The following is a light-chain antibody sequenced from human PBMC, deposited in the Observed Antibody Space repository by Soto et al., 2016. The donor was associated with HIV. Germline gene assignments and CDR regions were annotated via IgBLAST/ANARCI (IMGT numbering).Light chain of an antibody. CDR1: QSISKC. Sequence: DIQMTQSPPTVSASVGDRVTITCRASQSISKCLAWYQQKPGKAPKLLIYKAPTLQTGVPSRFSGSGSGTEFTLTINTVQPDDFATYYCQQYESYSPSITFGQGTRLDIK. CDR2: KAP. CDR3: QQYESYSPSIT. V-gene: IGKV1-5*03. J-gene: IGKJ5*01.